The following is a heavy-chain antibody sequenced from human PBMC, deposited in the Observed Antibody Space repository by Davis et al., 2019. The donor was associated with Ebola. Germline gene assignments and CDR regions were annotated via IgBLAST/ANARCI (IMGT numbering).Heavy chain of an antibody. CDR1: GGTFSSYA. J-gene: IGHJ6*02. V-gene: IGHV1-69*06. Sequence: SVKVSCKASGGTFSSYAISWVRQAPGQGLEWMGGIIPIFGTANYAQKFQGRVTMTEDTSTDTAYMELSSLRSEDTAVYYCATHTQKMVTIRHYGMDVWGQGTTVTVSS. D-gene: IGHD5-24*01. CDR2: IIPIFGTA. CDR3: ATHTQKMVTIRHYGMDV.